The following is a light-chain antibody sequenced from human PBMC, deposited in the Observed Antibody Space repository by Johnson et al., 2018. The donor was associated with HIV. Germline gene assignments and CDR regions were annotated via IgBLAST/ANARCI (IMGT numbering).Light chain of an antibody. V-gene: IGLV1-51*02. CDR3: GTWDSSLSAGV. Sequence: QSVLSQPPSVSAAPGQKVTISCSGSSSNIGNNYVSWYQQLPGTAPKLLIYENNKRPSGIPDRFSGSKSGTSATLGITGLQTGDEDDYYCGTWDSSLSAGVFGTGTKVTVL. CDR2: ENN. CDR1: SSNIGNNY. J-gene: IGLJ1*01.